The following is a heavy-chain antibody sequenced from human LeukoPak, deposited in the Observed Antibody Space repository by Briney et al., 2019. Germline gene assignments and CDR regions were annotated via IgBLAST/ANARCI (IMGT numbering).Heavy chain of an antibody. Sequence: GGSLRLSCAASEFTFSSYGMHWVRQAPGKGLEWVAVIWYDGSNKYYADSVKGRFTISRDNSKNTLYLQMNSLRAEDTAVYYCAKPGIAAAGTKRAEYFQHWGQGTLVTVSS. V-gene: IGHV3-33*06. CDR3: AKPGIAAAGTKRAEYFQH. J-gene: IGHJ1*01. CDR2: IWYDGSNK. CDR1: EFTFSSYG. D-gene: IGHD6-13*01.